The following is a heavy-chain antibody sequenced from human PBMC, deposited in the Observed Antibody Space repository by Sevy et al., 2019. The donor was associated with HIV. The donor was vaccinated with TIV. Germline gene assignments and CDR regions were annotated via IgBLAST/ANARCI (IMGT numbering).Heavy chain of an antibody. CDR3: ARKYDSSGYFDY. Sequence: GGSLRLSCAASGFTFRNYAMNWVRQAPGKGLEWVSGISGTGGSGDKTNYADSVKGRLTNSRDDSKNSLYLQLNTLRAEDTAIYYCARKYDSSGYFDYWGQGTLVTVSS. J-gene: IGHJ4*02. CDR1: GFTFRNYA. CDR2: ISGTGGSGDKT. D-gene: IGHD3-22*01. V-gene: IGHV3-23*01.